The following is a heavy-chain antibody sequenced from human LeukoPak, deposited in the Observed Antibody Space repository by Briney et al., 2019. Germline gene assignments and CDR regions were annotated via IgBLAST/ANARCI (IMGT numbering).Heavy chain of an antibody. Sequence: AVRVSCKPSGGTLSSYATSWVRQAPGQGLEWMGGIIPIFGIANYAQKFQGRVTITADESTSTAYMELSSLRSEDTAVYYCARVCSQRQNVWGSYRSISNWFDPWGQGTLVTVSS. J-gene: IGHJ5*02. CDR1: GGTLSSYA. CDR3: ARVCSQRQNVWGSYRSISNWFDP. D-gene: IGHD3-16*02. CDR2: IIPIFGIA. V-gene: IGHV1-69*13.